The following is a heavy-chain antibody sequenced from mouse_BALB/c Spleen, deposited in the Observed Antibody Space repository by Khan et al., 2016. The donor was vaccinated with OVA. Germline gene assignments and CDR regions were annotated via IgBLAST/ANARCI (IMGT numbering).Heavy chain of an antibody. J-gene: IGHJ3*01. V-gene: IGHV1-7*01. Sequence: QVRLQQSGADLAKPGASLEMSCKASGYTFATYWIHWVKQRPGQGLEWIGYIDPSTGYTEYNQKFKDKATLTADKSSSTAYMQLSSLTSEDSAVYYCTRRGLYCIFTYWGQGTLVTVSA. CDR2: IDPSTGYT. D-gene: IGHD1-3*01. CDR3: TRRGLYCIFTY. CDR1: GYTFATYW.